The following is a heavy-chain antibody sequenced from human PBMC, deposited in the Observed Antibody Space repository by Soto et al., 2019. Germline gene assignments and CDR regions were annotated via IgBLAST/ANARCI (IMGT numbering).Heavy chain of an antibody. CDR2: IIPIFGTA. J-gene: IGHJ4*02. Sequence: GASVKVSCKASGGTFSSYAISWVRQAPGQGLEWMGGIIPIFGTANYEQKFQGRVTITADESTSTAYMELSSLRSEDTAVYYCARAIVGATIRYPPDYWGQGTLVTV. V-gene: IGHV1-69*13. CDR1: GGTFSSYA. D-gene: IGHD1-26*01. CDR3: ARAIVGATIRYPPDY.